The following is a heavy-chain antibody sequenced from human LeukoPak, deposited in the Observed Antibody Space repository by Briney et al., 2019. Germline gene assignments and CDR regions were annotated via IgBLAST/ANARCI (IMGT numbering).Heavy chain of an antibody. D-gene: IGHD2-2*01. Sequence: SVKVSCKASGGTFSSYAISWVRQAPGQGLEWMGGIIPIFGTANYAQKFQGRVTITADESTSTAYMELSSLRSEDTAVYYCARVPRYCSSTSCYGGDYYYMDVWGKGTTVTISS. J-gene: IGHJ6*03. CDR1: GGTFSSYA. CDR2: IIPIFGTA. CDR3: ARVPRYCSSTSCYGGDYYYMDV. V-gene: IGHV1-69*01.